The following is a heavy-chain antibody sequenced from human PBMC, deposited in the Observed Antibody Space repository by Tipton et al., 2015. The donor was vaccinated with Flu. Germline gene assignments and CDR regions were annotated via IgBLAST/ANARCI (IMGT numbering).Heavy chain of an antibody. D-gene: IGHD2-15*01. CDR2: INHSGST. J-gene: IGHJ4*02. CDR3: AVGDCSGGSCYSRRRPFDY. CDR1: GGSFSGCY. Sequence: TLSLTCAVYGGSFSGCYWSWIRQPPGKGLEWIGEINHSGSTNYNPSLKSRVTISVDTSKNQFSLKLSSVTAADTAVYYCAVGDCSGGSCYSRRRPFDYWGQGTLVTVSS. V-gene: IGHV4-34*01.